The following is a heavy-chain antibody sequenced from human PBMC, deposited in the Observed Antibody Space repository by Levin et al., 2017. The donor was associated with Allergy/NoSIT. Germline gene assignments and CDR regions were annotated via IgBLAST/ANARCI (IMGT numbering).Heavy chain of an antibody. Sequence: LSQTLSLTCTVSGDSVSSGSYYWSWIRQPPGKGLEWIGYIFSSVSTYYNPSLKSRVTISVDTSKKQFSLKLSSVTAADTAVYYCARGWLGTHSSGWRLNWFDPWGQGTLVTVSS. D-gene: IGHD6-19*01. CDR3: ARGWLGTHSSGWRLNWFDP. V-gene: IGHV4-61*01. J-gene: IGHJ5*02. CDR1: GDSVSSGSYY. CDR2: IFSSVST.